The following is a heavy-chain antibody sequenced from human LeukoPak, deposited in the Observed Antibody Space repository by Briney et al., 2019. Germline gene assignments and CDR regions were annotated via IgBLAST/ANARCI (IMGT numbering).Heavy chain of an antibody. CDR1: GFTFSSHW. Sequence: GGSLRLSCAASGFTFSSHWMSWLRQAPGKGLEWVANIRQDGNEKYYVDSVKGRFTISRDNAQNSLYLQLNSLRAEDTAVYYCARDLSGPSLYWGQGTLVTVSS. CDR3: ARDLSGPSLY. CDR2: IRQDGNEK. V-gene: IGHV3-7*01. J-gene: IGHJ4*02. D-gene: IGHD2-15*01.